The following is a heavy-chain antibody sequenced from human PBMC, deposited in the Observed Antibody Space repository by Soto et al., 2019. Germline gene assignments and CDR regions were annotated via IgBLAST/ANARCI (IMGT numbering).Heavy chain of an antibody. Sequence: QVQLVQSGAEVKKPGSSVKVSCKASGGTFSSYSISWVRQAPGQGLEWMGRIIPILGIANYAQKFQGRVTITADKPTSTAYMELSSLRAEDPAVYHCARGGVAGFDYWGQGTLVTVSS. D-gene: IGHD6-19*01. CDR3: ARGGVAGFDY. CDR2: IIPILGIA. J-gene: IGHJ4*02. CDR1: GGTFSSYS. V-gene: IGHV1-69*02.